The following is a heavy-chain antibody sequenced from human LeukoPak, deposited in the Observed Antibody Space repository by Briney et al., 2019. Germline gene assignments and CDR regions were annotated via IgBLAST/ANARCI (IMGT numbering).Heavy chain of an antibody. V-gene: IGHV3-30*02. J-gene: IGHJ4*02. D-gene: IGHD6-19*01. CDR1: GFTFSTYD. Sequence: GGSLRLSCAASGFTFSTYDIHWVRQAPGKGLEWVAFIRYDGSDKYYADSVKGRFTTSRDNSKNTLYLQMNSLRPEDTAVYYCATGPSGYSSGWYYYFDYWGQGTLVTVSS. CDR2: IRYDGSDK. CDR3: ATGPSGYSSGWYYYFDY.